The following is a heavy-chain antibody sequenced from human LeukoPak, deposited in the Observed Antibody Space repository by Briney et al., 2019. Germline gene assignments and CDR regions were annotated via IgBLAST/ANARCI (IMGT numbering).Heavy chain of an antibody. V-gene: IGHV3-30*02. Sequence: GGSLRLSCAASGFTFSSYGMHWVRQAPGKGLEWVAFIRYDGSNKYDADSVKGRFTIPRDNSENTAYLQMNSLRVEDTAVYFCALGGYSPTAALGYWGQGTLVTVSS. J-gene: IGHJ4*02. CDR1: GFTFSSYG. D-gene: IGHD3-22*01. CDR3: ALGGYSPTAALGY. CDR2: IRYDGSNK.